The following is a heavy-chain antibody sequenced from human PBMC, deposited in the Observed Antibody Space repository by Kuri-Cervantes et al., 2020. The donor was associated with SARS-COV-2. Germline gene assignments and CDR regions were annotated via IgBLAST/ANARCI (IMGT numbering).Heavy chain of an antibody. V-gene: IGHV1-24*01. CDR3: ARAPTGYHKWFPSFDNWFDP. CDR2: FDPEDGET. J-gene: IGHJ5*02. Sequence: ASVKVSCKVSGYTLTELSMHWVRQAPGKGLEWMGGFDPEDGETIYAQKFQGRVTITADKSTSTAYMELSSLRSEDTAVYYCARAPTGYHKWFPSFDNWFDPWGQGTLVTVPQ. CDR1: GYTLTELS. D-gene: IGHD3-22*01.